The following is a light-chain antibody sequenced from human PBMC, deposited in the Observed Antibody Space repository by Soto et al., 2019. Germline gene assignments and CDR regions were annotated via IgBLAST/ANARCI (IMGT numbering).Light chain of an antibody. V-gene: IGKV3-15*01. CDR1: QNILSN. J-gene: IGKJ5*01. Sequence: EILMTQSPATLSVSPGERATLSCRASQNILSNLAWYQQTHGQAPRILIYGASTRDTGIPARFSGIGSGTEFTLSISRLQSEDFEIYYCQQYNNWPITFGQGTRLEIK. CDR3: QQYNNWPIT. CDR2: GAS.